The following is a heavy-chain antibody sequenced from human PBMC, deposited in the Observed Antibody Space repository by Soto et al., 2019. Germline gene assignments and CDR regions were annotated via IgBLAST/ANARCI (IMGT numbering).Heavy chain of an antibody. J-gene: IGHJ4*02. D-gene: IGHD3-16*01. Sequence: VAGKGCSKASGYTFTDHYLLWGRQAHGQGLEWMGWMHPNKGATNCAQKFQGRVTLTKERCISTAHLELRMRKSDDTALYFYGRASRLSGGQSASEVWGQRTLVTVSS. CDR3: GRASRLSGGQSASEV. CDR1: GYTFTDHY. CDR2: MHPNKGAT. V-gene: IGHV1-2*02.